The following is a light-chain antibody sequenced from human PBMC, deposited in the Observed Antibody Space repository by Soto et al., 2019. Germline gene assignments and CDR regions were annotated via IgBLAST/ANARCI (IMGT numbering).Light chain of an antibody. CDR2: EVS. Sequence: QSVLTQPASVSGSPGQSITISCTGTSSDVGGYNYVSWYQHHPGKAPKLMIYEVSNRPSGVSNRFSGSKSGNTASLTISGLQAEDEADYYCSSYTSSSTPYVFGTGTQVTVL. V-gene: IGLV2-14*01. CDR3: SSYTSSSTPYV. CDR1: SSDVGGYNY. J-gene: IGLJ1*01.